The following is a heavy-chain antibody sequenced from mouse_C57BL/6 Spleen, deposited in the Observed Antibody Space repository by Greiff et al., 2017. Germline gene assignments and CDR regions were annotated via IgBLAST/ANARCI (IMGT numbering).Heavy chain of an antibody. CDR2: IDPSDSYT. V-gene: IGHV1-69*01. Sequence: VQLQQPGAELVMPGASVKLSCKASGYTFTSYWMHWVKQRPGPGLEWIGEIDPSDSYTNYNQKFKGKSTLTVDKSSSTAYMQLSSLTSEDSAVYYCARPPDYWGQGTTLTVSS. CDR3: ARPPDY. CDR1: GYTFTSYW. J-gene: IGHJ2*01.